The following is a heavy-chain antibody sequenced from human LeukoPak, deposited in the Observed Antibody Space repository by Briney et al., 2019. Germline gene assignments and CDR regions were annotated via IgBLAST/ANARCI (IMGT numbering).Heavy chain of an antibody. V-gene: IGHV1-69*04. J-gene: IGHJ4*02. CDR2: IIPILGIA. CDR3: ARGLGYYYGGYYFDY. CDR1: GGTFSSYA. D-gene: IGHD3-16*01. Sequence: GASVKVSCKASGGTFSSYAISWVRQAPGQGLEWMGRIIPILGIANYAQKFQGRVTITADKSTSTAYMELSSLRSEDTAVYYCARGLGYYYGGYYFDYWGQGTLSPSPQ.